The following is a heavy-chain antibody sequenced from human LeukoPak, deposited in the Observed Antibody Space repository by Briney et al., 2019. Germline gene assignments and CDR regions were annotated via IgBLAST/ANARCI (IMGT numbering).Heavy chain of an antibody. V-gene: IGHV3-33*06. CDR3: AKDYYGSGSYPYAFDI. CDR2: IWYDGSNK. Sequence: GRSLRLSCAASGFTFSSYGMHWVRHAPGKGLEWVAVIWYDGSNKYYADSVKGRFTISRDNSKNTLYLQMNSLRAEDTAVYYCAKDYYGSGSYPYAFDIWGQGTMVTVSS. CDR1: GFTFSSYG. J-gene: IGHJ3*02. D-gene: IGHD3-10*01.